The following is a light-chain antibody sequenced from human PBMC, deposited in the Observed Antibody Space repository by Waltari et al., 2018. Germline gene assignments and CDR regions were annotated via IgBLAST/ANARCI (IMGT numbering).Light chain of an antibody. J-gene: IGKJ5*01. CDR2: AAS. Sequence: DIQMTQSPSSLSASVADRVTITCRASENIKNALAWYHQKPGKAPKLLVYAASKLESGVPSKFSGSGSGTDYSLTISDLQLEDFATYYCQQYYTTPSITFGQGTRLEIK. V-gene: IGKV1-NL1*01. CDR1: ENIKNA. CDR3: QQYYTTPSIT.